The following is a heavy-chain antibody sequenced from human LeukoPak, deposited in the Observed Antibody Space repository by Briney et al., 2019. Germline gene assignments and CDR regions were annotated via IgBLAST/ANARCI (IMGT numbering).Heavy chain of an antibody. CDR3: ARDATPDGIIFDY. D-gene: IGHD3-16*01. CDR2: INQDGSEK. CDR1: GFTFSSDA. J-gene: IGHJ4*02. V-gene: IGHV3-7*05. Sequence: GGSLRLSCAASGFTFSSDAMSWVRQAPGKGLEWVANINQDGSEKYYVDSVKGRFTISRDNAKNSLYLQMNSLRAEDTAVYYCARDATPDGIIFDYWGQGTLVTVSS.